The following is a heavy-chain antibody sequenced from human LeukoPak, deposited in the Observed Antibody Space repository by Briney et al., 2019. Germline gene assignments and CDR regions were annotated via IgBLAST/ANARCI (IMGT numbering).Heavy chain of an antibody. V-gene: IGHV3-23*01. CDR2: LSGSGDNT. CDR3: TRRDPRAPFGFDY. Sequence: GGSLRLSCVASGFTFSSYWMSWVRQAPGKGLEWVSTLSGSGDNTYYADSVRGRFTISRDNSKNTLYLQMNSLKTEDTAVYYCTRRDPRAPFGFDYWGQGTLVTVSS. D-gene: IGHD3-16*01. J-gene: IGHJ4*02. CDR1: GFTFSSYW.